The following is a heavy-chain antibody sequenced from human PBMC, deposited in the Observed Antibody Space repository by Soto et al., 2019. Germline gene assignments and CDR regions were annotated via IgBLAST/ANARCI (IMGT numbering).Heavy chain of an antibody. CDR1: GDSVSSNSAA. CDR2: TYYRSKWFN. D-gene: IGHD3-10*01. V-gene: IGHV6-1*01. CDR3: AVSMVRGVIMRYYGMDA. J-gene: IGHJ6*02. Sequence: SQTLSLTCAISGDSVSSNSAAWNWIRQSPSRGLEWLGRTYYRSKWFNDYAVSVKSRITINPDTSKNQFSLQLNSVTPEDTAVYYCAVSMVRGVIMRYYGMDAWGQGTTVTVSS.